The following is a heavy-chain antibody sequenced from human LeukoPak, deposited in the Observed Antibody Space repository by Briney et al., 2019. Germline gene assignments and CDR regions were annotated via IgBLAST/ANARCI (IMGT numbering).Heavy chain of an antibody. CDR3: ARARAVAELGYYYYYMDV. D-gene: IGHD4-23*01. V-gene: IGHV1-2*02. CDR1: GYTFTGYY. Sequence: ASVKVSCKASGYTFTGYYMHWVRQAPGQGLEWMGWINPNSGGTNYAQKFQGRVTMTRDTSISTAYMELSRLRSDDTAVYYCARARAVAELGYYYYYMDVWGKGTTVTVSS. J-gene: IGHJ6*03. CDR2: INPNSGGT.